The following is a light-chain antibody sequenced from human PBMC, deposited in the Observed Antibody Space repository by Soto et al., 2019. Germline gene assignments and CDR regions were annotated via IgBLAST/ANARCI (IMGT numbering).Light chain of an antibody. CDR1: QDMKNY. V-gene: IGKV1-33*01. Sequence: DIQMTQSPSSLSASVGDRVTITCRASQDMKNYLNWYQHKPGKAPNLLIYDASFLETGVPSRFSGSGSGTDFTFTISSLQPEDIATYCCQQSDHVPFFGGGTKVEIK. J-gene: IGKJ4*01. CDR2: DAS. CDR3: QQSDHVPF.